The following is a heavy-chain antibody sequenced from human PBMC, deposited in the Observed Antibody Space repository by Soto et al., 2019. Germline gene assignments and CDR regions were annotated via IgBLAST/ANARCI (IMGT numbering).Heavy chain of an antibody. CDR3: ARGTTRWDAFDV. Sequence: EVQLVESGGGLVQPGGSLRLSCAASGFTFSTCWMHWVRQAPGKGLVWVSRIKSDGSSTSYEDSVKGRFTISRDNAKNTLYLQMNSLRAEDTAVYYCARGTTRWDAFDVWGQGTMVTVSS. D-gene: IGHD1-1*01. J-gene: IGHJ3*01. V-gene: IGHV3-74*01. CDR2: IKSDGSST. CDR1: GFTFSTCW.